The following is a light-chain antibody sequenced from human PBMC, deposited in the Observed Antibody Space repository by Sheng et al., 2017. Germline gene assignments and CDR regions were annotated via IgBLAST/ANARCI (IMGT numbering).Light chain of an antibody. J-gene: IGLJ1*01. CDR2: DVT. CDR1: SSDVNY. Sequence: QSALTQPASVSGSPGQSITISCTGTSSDVNYVSWYQQHPGKAPKLMIYDVTYRPSGVSNRFSGSKSGNTASLTISGLQAEDEADYYCSSYTSSTTGVFGTGTKVTVL. CDR3: SSYTSSTTGV. V-gene: IGLV2-14*03.